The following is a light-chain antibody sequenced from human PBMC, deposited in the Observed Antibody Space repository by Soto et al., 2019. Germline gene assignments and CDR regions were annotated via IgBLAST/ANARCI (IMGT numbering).Light chain of an antibody. CDR1: HSVSSSY. J-gene: IGKJ5*01. V-gene: IGKV3-20*01. Sequence: ETVLTQSPGDLSLSPGERATLSCRASHSVSSSYLAWYQQKPGQAPRLLIYGASSRATGIPDRFSGSGSGTDFTLTISRLEPEDFAVYYCQQYGSSITFGQGTRLEIK. CDR3: QQYGSSIT. CDR2: GAS.